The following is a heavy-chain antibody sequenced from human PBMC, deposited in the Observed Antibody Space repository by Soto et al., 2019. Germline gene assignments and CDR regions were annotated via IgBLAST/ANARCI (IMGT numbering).Heavy chain of an antibody. CDR1: GFSFGTFV. Sequence: EMQLLESGGASVQPGGSLRLSCAASGFSFGTFVMTWFRQAPGGGLEWVASITDSGYTASYAETVEGWFTVSRDNSKNKLHLQMNDLRPEDTATYYCAKNGQWLATPPEAWGQGTLVTVSS. J-gene: IGHJ4*02. CDR3: AKNGQWLATPPEA. CDR2: ITDSGYTA. V-gene: IGHV3-23*01. D-gene: IGHD6-19*01.